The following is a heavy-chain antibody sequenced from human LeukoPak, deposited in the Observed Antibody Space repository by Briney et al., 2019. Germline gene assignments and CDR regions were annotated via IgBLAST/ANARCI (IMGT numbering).Heavy chain of an antibody. D-gene: IGHD3-3*01. CDR2: ISGSGTST. CDR3: AKVDSSERSGIWTAFDV. CDR1: GFTFSNYA. J-gene: IGHJ3*01. V-gene: IGHV3-23*01. Sequence: GGSLRLSCAASGFTFSNYAMSWVRQAPGKGLEWVSDISGSGTSTHYADSVKGRFTISRDNSKKTLNLQMNSLTAEDTAVYYCAKVDSSERSGIWTAFDVWGRGTMVTVSS.